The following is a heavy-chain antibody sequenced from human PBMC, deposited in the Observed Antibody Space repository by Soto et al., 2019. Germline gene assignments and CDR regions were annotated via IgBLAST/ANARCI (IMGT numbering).Heavy chain of an antibody. J-gene: IGHJ6*03. CDR2: ITWHSGTI. CDR3: AKEMITFGDFNYYYMDV. D-gene: IGHD3-16*01. CDR1: GFTFDHYT. Sequence: EVQLVASGGGLVQPGRSLRLSCAASGFTFDHYTMHWVRQAPGKGLEWVSSITWHSGTIGYADSVKGRFTISRDNAKNSLYLQMNSLRGEDTALYYCAKEMITFGDFNYYYMDVWGKGTTVTVSS. V-gene: IGHV3-9*01.